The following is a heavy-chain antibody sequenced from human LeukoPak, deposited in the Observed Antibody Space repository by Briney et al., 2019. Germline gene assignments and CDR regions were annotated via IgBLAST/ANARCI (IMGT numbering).Heavy chain of an antibody. CDR3: TRDYCSGGSCYPRLDY. V-gene: IGHV3-49*03. CDR1: GFTFGDYA. J-gene: IGHJ4*02. Sequence: PGGSLRLSCTASGFTFGDYAMSWFRQAPGKGLEWVGFIRSKAYGGTTEYAASVKGRFTISRDDSKSIAYLQMNSLKTEDTAVYYCTRDYCSGGSCYPRLDYWGQGTLVTVSS. CDR2: IRSKAYGGTT. D-gene: IGHD2-15*01.